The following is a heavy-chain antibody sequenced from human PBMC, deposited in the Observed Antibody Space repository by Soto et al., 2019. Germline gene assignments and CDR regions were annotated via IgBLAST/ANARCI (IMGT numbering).Heavy chain of an antibody. V-gene: IGHV3-23*01. J-gene: IGHJ4*02. Sequence: GGSLRLSCTVSGLTFSNYAMSWVRQAPGKGLDWVSTIGGSGGGTYYADSVKGRFTISRDNSKNTLYLHMDSLRVEDTVVYYCFSFVFTYVLEGYRYPYWGQGTLVTVSS. CDR1: GLTFSNYA. D-gene: IGHD3-16*02. CDR3: FSFVFTYVLEGYRYPY. CDR2: IGGSGGGT.